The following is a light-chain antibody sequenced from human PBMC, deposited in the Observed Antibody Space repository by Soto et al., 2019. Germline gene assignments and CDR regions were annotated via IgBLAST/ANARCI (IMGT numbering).Light chain of an antibody. CDR3: CSYAGYLGV. Sequence: QSALTQPASVSGSPGHPITISCSGTSSDIGSYNLVSWYQQHPDKAPKLMIYEGSKRPSGVSNRFSGSMSGNTASLTISGLQADDEADYYCCSYAGYLGVFGGGTQLTVL. CDR1: SSDIGSYNL. CDR2: EGS. V-gene: IGLV2-23*01. J-gene: IGLJ2*01.